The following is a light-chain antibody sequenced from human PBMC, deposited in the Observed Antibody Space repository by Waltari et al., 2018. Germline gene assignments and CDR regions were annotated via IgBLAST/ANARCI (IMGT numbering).Light chain of an antibody. Sequence: YELTQPPSVSVSPGQTARITCSGHELPRKYAYWFQQKSGQAPPLVMYEDTKRPSGIPERFSGSSSGTVATLTISGAQVDDEADYYCYSSDSTGLRVFGGGTTVVVL. J-gene: IGLJ1*01. CDR1: ELPRKY. CDR3: YSSDSTGLRV. V-gene: IGLV3-10*01. CDR2: EDT.